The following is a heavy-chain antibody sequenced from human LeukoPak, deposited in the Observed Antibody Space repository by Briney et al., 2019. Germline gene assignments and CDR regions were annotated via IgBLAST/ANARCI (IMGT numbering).Heavy chain of an antibody. CDR3: ARDILTGSQSRFQH. D-gene: IGHD3-9*01. V-gene: IGHV3-9*01. CDR2: ISWNSGSI. Sequence: PGGSLRLSCAASGFTFDDYAMHWVRQAPGKGLEWVSGISWNSGSIGYVDSVKGRFTISRDNAKNSLFLQMNSLRAEDTAVYYCARDILTGSQSRFQHWGQGTLVTVSS. J-gene: IGHJ1*01. CDR1: GFTFDDYA.